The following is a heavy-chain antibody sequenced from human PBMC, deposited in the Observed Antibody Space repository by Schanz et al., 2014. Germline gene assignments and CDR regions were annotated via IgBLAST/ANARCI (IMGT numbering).Heavy chain of an antibody. Sequence: VQLVESGGGVVQPGMSLRLSCAASGFTFSSYGMHWVRQAPGKGLEWLSYISRDGTTSYYADSVKGRFTISRDNAKNSLYLEMTSLRGEDTAVYYCARENLNWEAFDIWGQGTVVTVSS. V-gene: IGHV3-48*04. CDR1: GFTFSSYG. CDR2: ISRDGTTS. D-gene: IGHD7-27*01. CDR3: ARENLNWEAFDI. J-gene: IGHJ3*02.